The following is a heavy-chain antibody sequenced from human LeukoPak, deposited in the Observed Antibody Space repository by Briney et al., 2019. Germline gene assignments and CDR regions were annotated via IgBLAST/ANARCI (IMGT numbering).Heavy chain of an antibody. CDR1: GGSFSGYY. J-gene: IGHJ4*02. CDR3: ARVSNYYDSSGYFRY. CDR2: INHSGST. V-gene: IGHV4-34*01. Sequence: SETLSLTCAVYGGSFSGYYWSWIRQPPGKGLEWIGEINHSGSTNYNPSLKSRVTISVDTSKNQFSLKLSSVTAADTAVYYCARVSNYYDSSGYFRYWGQGTLVTVSS. D-gene: IGHD3-22*01.